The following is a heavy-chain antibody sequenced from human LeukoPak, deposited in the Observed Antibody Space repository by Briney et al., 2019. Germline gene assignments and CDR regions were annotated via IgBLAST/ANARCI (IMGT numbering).Heavy chain of an antibody. J-gene: IGHJ4*02. V-gene: IGHV5-51*01. CDR1: GYSFTSYW. CDR2: IYPGDSDT. Sequence: AESLQISCKGSGYSFTSYWIGWWRQMPGKGLQWMGIIYPGDSDTRYSPSFQGQVTISADKSISTAYLQWSSLKASDTAMYYCARHSGGAGSSSGDYWGQGTLVTVSS. CDR3: ARHSGGAGSSSGDY. D-gene: IGHD6-6*01.